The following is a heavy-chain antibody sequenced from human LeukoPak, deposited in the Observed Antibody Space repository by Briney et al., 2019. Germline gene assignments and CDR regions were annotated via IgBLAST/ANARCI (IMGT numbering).Heavy chain of an antibody. CDR3: ARDSESETLYYFYYMDV. CDR2: ITSNGGRT. V-gene: IGHV3-64*01. CDR1: GFTFSSYA. Sequence: GGSLRLSCAASGFTFSSYAMHWVRQAPGKGLEYVSAITSNGGRTYYANSVKGRFTISRDNSKNTLYLQMGSLRAEDMAVYYCARDSESETLYYFYYMDVWGKGTTVTVSS. D-gene: IGHD1-14*01. J-gene: IGHJ6*03.